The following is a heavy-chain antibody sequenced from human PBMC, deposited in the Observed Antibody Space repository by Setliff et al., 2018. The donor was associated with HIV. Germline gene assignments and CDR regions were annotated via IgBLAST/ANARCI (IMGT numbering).Heavy chain of an antibody. V-gene: IGHV4-59*08. CDR3: ARRGDYGGMGY. CDR1: GASISSYY. CDR2: IYYSGST. J-gene: IGHJ4*02. Sequence: PSETLSLTCTVSGASISSYYWSWIRQPPGKGLEWIGYIYYSGSTNYNPSLKSRVIISLDTSKNQIFLKLSSVTAADTAVYYCARRGDYGGMGYWGQGTLVTVS. D-gene: IGHD4-17*01.